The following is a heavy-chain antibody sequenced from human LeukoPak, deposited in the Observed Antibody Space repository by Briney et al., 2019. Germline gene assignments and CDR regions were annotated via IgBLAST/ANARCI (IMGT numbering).Heavy chain of an antibody. D-gene: IGHD6-19*01. CDR2: IYYSGST. V-gene: IGHV4-59*01. Sequence: PSETLSLTCTVSGGSISSYYWSWIRQPPGKGLEWIGYIYYSGSTNYNPSLKSRVTISVDTSKNQFSLKLSSVTAADTAVYYCAREGQYSSSFDYWGQGTLVTVSS. CDR3: AREGQYSSSFDY. J-gene: IGHJ4*02. CDR1: GGSISSYY.